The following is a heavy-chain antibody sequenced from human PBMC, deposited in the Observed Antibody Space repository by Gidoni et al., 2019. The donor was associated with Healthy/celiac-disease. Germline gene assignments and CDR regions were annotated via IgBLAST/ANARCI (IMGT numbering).Heavy chain of an antibody. CDR2: SNPSGGST. J-gene: IGHJ4*02. CDR3: ATSHVAGTFY. V-gene: IGHV1-46*03. CDR1: GYTFTIYD. Sequence: QVQLVQSGAEVKYPGASVQVPCRAYGYTFTIYDLHWVRQAPGQGLEWMGISNPSGGSTSYAQKFQGRVTMTRDTSTSTVYMELSSLRSEDTAVYYCATSHVAGTFYWGQGTLVTVSS. D-gene: IGHD6-19*01.